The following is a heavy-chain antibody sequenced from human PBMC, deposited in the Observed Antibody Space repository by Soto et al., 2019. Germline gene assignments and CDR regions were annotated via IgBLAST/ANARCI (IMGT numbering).Heavy chain of an antibody. CDR2: IIPIFGTA. V-gene: IGHV1-69*13. CDR3: ARIYCSTSNCNYYYYMDV. Sequence: GASVKVSCKASGGTFSSYAISWVRQAPGQGLEWMGGIIPIFGTANYAQKFQGRVTITADESTSTAYMELSSLRSEDTAVYYCARIYCSTSNCNYYYYMDVWGKGTTVTVSS. D-gene: IGHD2-2*01. CDR1: GGTFSSYA. J-gene: IGHJ6*03.